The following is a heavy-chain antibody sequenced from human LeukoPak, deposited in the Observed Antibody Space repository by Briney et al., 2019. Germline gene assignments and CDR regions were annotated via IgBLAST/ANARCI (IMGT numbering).Heavy chain of an antibody. CDR2: IYYSGST. CDR3: ARAPDSSLPENWFDP. Sequence: SETLSLTCTVSGGSISSYYWSWIRQPPGKGLEWIGYIYYSGSTNYNPSLKSRVTMSVDTSKNQFSLKLSSVTAADTAVYYCARAPDSSLPENWFDPWGQGTLVTVSS. CDR1: GGSISSYY. V-gene: IGHV4-59*12. D-gene: IGHD3-22*01. J-gene: IGHJ5*02.